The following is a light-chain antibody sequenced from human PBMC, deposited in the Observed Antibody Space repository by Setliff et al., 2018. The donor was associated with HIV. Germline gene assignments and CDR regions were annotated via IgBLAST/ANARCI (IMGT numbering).Light chain of an antibody. CDR3: SSYTSSYTFV. CDR2: DVS. V-gene: IGLV2-14*03. J-gene: IGLJ1*01. CDR1: SSDVGAYNY. Sequence: QSVLTQAASVSGSPGQSITISCTGTSSDVGAYNYVSWYQQHPGKAPKLMIYDVSNRPSGVSNRFSGSKSGNTASLTISGLQAEDEADYYCSSYTSSYTFVFGTGTKATVL.